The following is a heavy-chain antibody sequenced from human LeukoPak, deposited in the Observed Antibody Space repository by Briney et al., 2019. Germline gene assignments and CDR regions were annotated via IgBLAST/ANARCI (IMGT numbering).Heavy chain of an antibody. J-gene: IGHJ6*02. D-gene: IGHD2-2*01. CDR1: GYSFTSYW. CDR3: AVSSTLYCSSTSCHDYYYYGMDV. Sequence: GGSLQISCQGSGYSFTSYWIGWVRQLPGKGLEWMGIIYPGDSDTRYSPSFQGQVTISADKSISTAYLQWSSLKASDTAMYYCAVSSTLYCSSTSCHDYYYYGMDVWGQGTTVTVSS. V-gene: IGHV5-51*01. CDR2: IYPGDSDT.